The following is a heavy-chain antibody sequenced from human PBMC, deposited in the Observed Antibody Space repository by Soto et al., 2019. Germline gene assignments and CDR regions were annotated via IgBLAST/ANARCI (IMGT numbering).Heavy chain of an antibody. J-gene: IGHJ6*02. D-gene: IGHD1-26*01. CDR3: ARILSYGYYYYYYGMDV. CDR1: GYTFTSYD. CDR2: MNPNSGNT. V-gene: IGHV1-8*01. Sequence: ASVKVSCKASGYTFTSYDINWVRQATGQGLEWMGWMNPNSGNTGYAQKFQGRVTMTRNTSISTAYMELSSLRSEDTAVYYCARILSYGYYYYYYGMDVWGQGTTVTSP.